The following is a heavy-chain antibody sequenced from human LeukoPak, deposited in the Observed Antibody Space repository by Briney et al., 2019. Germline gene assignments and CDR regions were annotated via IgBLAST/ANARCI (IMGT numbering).Heavy chain of an antibody. D-gene: IGHD2-21*02. CDR1: GIIVSNNY. CDR3: TRDQIGQGDFGDY. J-gene: IGHJ4*02. Sequence: GGSLRLSCAASGIIVSNNYMSWVRQAPGKGLEWVSVIYSGGSTYYADSVKDRFTISRDNSKNTLYLQMNSLRAEDAAVYYCTRDQIGQGDFGDYWGQGTLVTVSS. CDR2: IYSGGST. V-gene: IGHV3-66*01.